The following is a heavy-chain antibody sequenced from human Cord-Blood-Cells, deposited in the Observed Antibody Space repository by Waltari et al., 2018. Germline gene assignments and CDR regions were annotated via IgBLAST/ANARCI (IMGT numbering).Heavy chain of an antibody. CDR1: GGSFSGYY. CDR3: VREDYYYGMDV. V-gene: IGHV4-34*01. J-gene: IGHJ6*02. Sequence: QVQLQQWGAGLLKPSETLSLTCAVYGGSFSGYYWSWIRQPPGKGLEWIGEINHSGSTNYNPSLKSRVTISVDTSKNQFSLKLSSVTAADTAVYYCVREDYYYGMDVWGQGTTVTVSS. CDR2: INHSGST.